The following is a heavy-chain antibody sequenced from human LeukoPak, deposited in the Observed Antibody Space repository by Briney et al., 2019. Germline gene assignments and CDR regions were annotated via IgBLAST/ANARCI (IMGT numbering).Heavy chain of an antibody. CDR2: IYYSGST. CDR3: ARDFDDGYNLALDY. D-gene: IGHD5-24*01. V-gene: IGHV4-59*01. J-gene: IGHJ4*02. Sequence: PSETLSLTCPVSGGSISGYYWSWIRQPPGKGLEWIGYIYYSGSTNYNPSLKSRVTISVDTSKNQFSLKLSSVTAADTAVYYCARDFDDGYNLALDYWGQGTLVTVSS. CDR1: GGSISGYY.